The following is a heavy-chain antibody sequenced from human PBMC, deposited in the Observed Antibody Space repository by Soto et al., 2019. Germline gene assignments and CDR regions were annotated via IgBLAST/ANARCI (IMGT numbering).Heavy chain of an antibody. CDR2: IIPIFGTA. CDR3: ARGAPDTAMVTYYYYYGMDV. J-gene: IGHJ6*02. D-gene: IGHD5-18*01. Sequence: ASVKVSCKASGGTFSIYAIIWVRQAPGQGLEWMGGIIPIFGTANYAQKFQGRVTITADESTSTAYMELSSLRSEDTAVYYCARGAPDTAMVTYYYYYGMDVWGQGTTVTVSS. CDR1: GGTFSIYA. V-gene: IGHV1-69*13.